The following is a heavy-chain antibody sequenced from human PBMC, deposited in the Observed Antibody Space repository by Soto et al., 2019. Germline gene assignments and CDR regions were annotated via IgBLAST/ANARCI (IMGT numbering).Heavy chain of an antibody. V-gene: IGHV1-18*01. Sequence: QVQLVQSGAEVKKPGASVKVSCKASGYAFTSYGISWVRQAPGQGLEWMGWISAYNGNTNYAQKLQGRVTMTTDTSTSTAYMELRSLRSADTAVYYCARTETYSNYDWYFDLWGRGTLVTVSS. CDR3: ARTETYSNYDWYFDL. J-gene: IGHJ2*01. CDR2: ISAYNGNT. D-gene: IGHD4-4*01. CDR1: GYAFTSYG.